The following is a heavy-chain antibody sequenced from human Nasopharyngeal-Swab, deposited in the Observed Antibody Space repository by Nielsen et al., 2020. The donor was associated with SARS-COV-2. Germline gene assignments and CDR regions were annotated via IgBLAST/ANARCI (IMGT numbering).Heavy chain of an antibody. V-gene: IGHV3-48*01. D-gene: IGHD6-13*01. J-gene: IGHJ4*02. Sequence: GESLKISCAASGFTFSTYSMNWVRQAPGKGLEWGSYISSSSTIYYADSVKGRFTISRDNAKNSLYLQMISLRAEDTAVYYCATCGGSSWYFDYWGQGTLVTVSS. CDR2: ISSSSTI. CDR3: ATCGGSSWYFDY. CDR1: GFTFSTYS.